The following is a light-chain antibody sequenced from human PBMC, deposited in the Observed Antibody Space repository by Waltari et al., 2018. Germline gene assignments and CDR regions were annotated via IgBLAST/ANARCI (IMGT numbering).Light chain of an antibody. V-gene: IGLV1-47*01. J-gene: IGLJ3*02. CDR1: SYNIERCH. CDR2: RDI. CDR3: AVCDDILTAWV. Sequence: QSVPPQPPSVSWTPAPRVTISCSRSSYNIERCHLYRYQHCPGTAPKLLIYRDIQRPSGVPDRFSGSRSGTSASLAIGALRSVDEADYYCAVCDDILTAWVFGGGTKLTVL.